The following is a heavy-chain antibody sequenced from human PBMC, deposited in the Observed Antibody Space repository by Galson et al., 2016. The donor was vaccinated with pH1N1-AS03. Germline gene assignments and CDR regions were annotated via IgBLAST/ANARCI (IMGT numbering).Heavy chain of an antibody. CDR2: ISGSGGTT. D-gene: IGHD5/OR15-5a*01. Sequence: SLRLSCAASGFTFSSYAMSWVRQAPGKGLEWVSAISGSGGTTYYADSVKGRFTISRDNSKNTLYLQMNSLAAADTAVYYFAKAPNAVSTGGEYWGQGTLVTVSS. CDR1: GFTFSSYA. V-gene: IGHV3-23*01. CDR3: AKAPNAVSTGGEY. J-gene: IGHJ4*02.